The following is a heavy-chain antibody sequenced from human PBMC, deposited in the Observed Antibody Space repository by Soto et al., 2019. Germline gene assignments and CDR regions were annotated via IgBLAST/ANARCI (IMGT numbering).Heavy chain of an antibody. V-gene: IGHV1-69*13. CDR1: VGTFSSYA. CDR3: AREGVDTAMSYGMDV. Sequence: SVKGSCEASVGTFSSYAISWVRQAPGQGLEWMGGIIPIFGTANYAQKFQGRVTITADESTSTAYMELSSLRSEDTAVYYCAREGVDTAMSYGMDVWGQGTTVTVSS. CDR2: IIPIFGTA. D-gene: IGHD5-18*01. J-gene: IGHJ6*02.